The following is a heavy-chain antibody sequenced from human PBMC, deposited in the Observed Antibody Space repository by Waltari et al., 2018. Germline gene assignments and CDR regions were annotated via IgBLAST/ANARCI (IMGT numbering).Heavy chain of an antibody. CDR3: GRIAFGDDGGYFQY. CDR1: GGSITHNYN. J-gene: IGHJ1*01. D-gene: IGHD4-17*01. Sequence: QLQLQESGPGLVRPSETLSLTCTVSGGSITHNYNWAWIRQPPGKGLEWMGNMQYRGSTFYNPSLMSRVTISLDTLKNQFSLTLTSVDAADTAVYFCGRIAFGDDGGYFQYWGQGTLVTVSS. V-gene: IGHV4-39*01. CDR2: MQYRGST.